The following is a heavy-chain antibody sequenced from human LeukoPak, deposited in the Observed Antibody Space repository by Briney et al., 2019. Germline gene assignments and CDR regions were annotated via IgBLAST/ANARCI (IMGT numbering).Heavy chain of an antibody. CDR1: GGSISSHY. V-gene: IGHV4-59*11. J-gene: IGHJ4*02. CDR3: DSGPRPWSSGWYGGPIDY. CDR2: ISYSGST. D-gene: IGHD6-19*01. Sequence: SETLSLTCIVSGGSISSHYWSWIRQPPGKTLEWIGYISYSGSTNYNPSLKSRVTISLDTSKSQFSLKLNSVTPADTAVYYCDSGPRPWSSGWYGGPIDYWGQGTLVTVSS.